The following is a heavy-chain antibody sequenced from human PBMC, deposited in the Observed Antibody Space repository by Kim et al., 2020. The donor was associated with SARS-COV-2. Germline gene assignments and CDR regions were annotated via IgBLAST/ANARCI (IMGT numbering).Heavy chain of an antibody. V-gene: IGHV4-39*01. CDR3: ARRSHCSGGSCYFH. CDR2: IYYSGST. CDR1: GGSISSSSYY. J-gene: IGHJ1*01. D-gene: IGHD2-15*01. Sequence: SETLSLTCTVSGGSISSSSYYWGWIRQPPGKGLEWIGSIYYSGSTYYNPSLKSRVTISVDTSKNQFSLKLSSVTAADTAVYYCARRSHCSGGSCYFHWG.